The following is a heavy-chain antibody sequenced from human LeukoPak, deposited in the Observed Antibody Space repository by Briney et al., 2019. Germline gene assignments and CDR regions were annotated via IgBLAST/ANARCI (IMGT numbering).Heavy chain of an antibody. CDR1: GFTFSSYA. CDR3: AKDLEYYYDSSGYFDY. CDR2: ISGSGGST. Sequence: GGSLRLSCAASGFTFSSYAMSWVRQAPGKGLEWVSAISGSGGSTYYADSVKGRFTISRDNSKNTLYLQMNSLRAEDTAVYYCAKDLEYYYDSSGYFDYWGQGTLVTVSS. V-gene: IGHV3-23*01. D-gene: IGHD3-22*01. J-gene: IGHJ4*02.